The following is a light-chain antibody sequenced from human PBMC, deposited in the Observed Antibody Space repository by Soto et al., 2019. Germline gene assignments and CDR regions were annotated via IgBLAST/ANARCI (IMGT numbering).Light chain of an antibody. J-gene: IGKJ1*01. CDR2: DAS. CDR3: QQYRSYSPT. Sequence: DIQVSQSPPTLSASVGDRVTITCRASQTISTWMAWYQQKPGKAPKLLVYDASTLQSGVASRFSGSGSGTEFTLTISSLQPEYFATYYCQQYRSYSPTFGQGTKVDIK. CDR1: QTISTW. V-gene: IGKV1-5*01.